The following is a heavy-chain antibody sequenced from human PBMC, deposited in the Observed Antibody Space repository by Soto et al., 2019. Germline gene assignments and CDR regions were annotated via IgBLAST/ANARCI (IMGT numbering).Heavy chain of an antibody. CDR2: IYYSGST. CDR1: GGSISSYY. CDR3: ERXITNYGGNFYYYYGMDV. J-gene: IGHJ6*02. Sequence: SETLSLTCTVSGGSISSYYWSWIRQPPGKGLEWIGYIYYSGSTNYNPSLKSRVTISVDTSKNQFSLKLSSVTAADTAVYYCERXITNYGGNFYYYYGMDVWGQGTTVTVSS. D-gene: IGHD4-17*01. V-gene: IGHV4-59*01.